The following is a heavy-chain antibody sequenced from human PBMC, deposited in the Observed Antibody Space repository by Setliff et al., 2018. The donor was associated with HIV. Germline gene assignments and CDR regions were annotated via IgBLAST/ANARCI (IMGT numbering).Heavy chain of an antibody. V-gene: IGHV3-30*02. Sequence: GGSLRLSCAASGFSVSNYYMAWVRQAPGKGLEWVAVIWYDGSNKYYADSVKGRFTISRDNSKNTVYLQMNSLRLEDTAVYYCAKVSSPYTTSSFVLDYWGQGTLVTVSS. CDR1: GFSVSNYY. CDR3: AKVSSPYTTSSFVLDY. J-gene: IGHJ4*02. D-gene: IGHD6-6*01. CDR2: IWYDGSNK.